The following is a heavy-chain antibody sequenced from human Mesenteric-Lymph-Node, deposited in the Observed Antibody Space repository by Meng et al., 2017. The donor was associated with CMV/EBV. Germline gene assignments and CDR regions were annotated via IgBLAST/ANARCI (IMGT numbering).Heavy chain of an antibody. V-gene: IGHV1-18*04. D-gene: IGHD6-6*01. CDR3: GRDLCRYSTSSCVDF. Sequence: GYTFTSFGISWVRQAPGQGLEWMGWINAKSGNTNPARKFQDRVTLITDTSTNTVYMELRSPTSDDTAVYFCGRDLCRYSTSSCVDFWGQGTLVTVSS. CDR2: INAKSGNT. J-gene: IGHJ4*02. CDR1: GYTFTSFG.